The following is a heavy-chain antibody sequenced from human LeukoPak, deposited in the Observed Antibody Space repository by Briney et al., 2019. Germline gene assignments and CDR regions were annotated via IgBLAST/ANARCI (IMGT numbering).Heavy chain of an antibody. D-gene: IGHD3-10*01. J-gene: IGHJ3*02. Sequence: PGGSLRLSCAASGFTFSSYAMSWVRQAPGRGLEWVSIIYSGGSTYYADSVRGRFTISRDNSKNTLYLQMNSLKAEDTAVYYCARDRMVRYAFDIWGQGTLVTVSS. CDR3: ARDRMVRYAFDI. CDR1: GFTFSSYA. CDR2: IYSGGST. V-gene: IGHV3-53*01.